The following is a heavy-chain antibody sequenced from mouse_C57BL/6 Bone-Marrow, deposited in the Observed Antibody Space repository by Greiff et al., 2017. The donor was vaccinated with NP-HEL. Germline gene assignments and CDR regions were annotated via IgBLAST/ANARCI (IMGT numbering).Heavy chain of an antibody. CDR3: ATYSNYVGFAY. Sequence: EVKLQESGPGLVKPSQSLSLTCSVTGYSITSGYYWNWIRQFPGNKLEWMGYISYDGSNNYNPSLKNRISITRDTSKNQFFLKLNSVTTEDTATYYCATYSNYVGFAYWGQGTLVTVSA. J-gene: IGHJ3*01. CDR1: GYSITSGYY. D-gene: IGHD2-5*01. CDR2: ISYDGSN. V-gene: IGHV3-6*01.